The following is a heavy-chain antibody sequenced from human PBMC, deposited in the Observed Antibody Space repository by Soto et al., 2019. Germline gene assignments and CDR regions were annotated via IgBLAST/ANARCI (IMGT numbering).Heavy chain of an antibody. V-gene: IGHV4-4*07. CDR3: ARDRGMAAAGTNYFDY. D-gene: IGHD6-13*01. Sequence: QVQLQESGPGLVKPSETLSLTCTVSGGSISSYYWSWIRQPAGKGLEWIGRIYTSGSTNYNPSLKRRVTMSVDTSKNQFSLKLSPVTAADTAVYYCARDRGMAAAGTNYFDYWGQGTLVTVSS. CDR2: IYTSGST. CDR1: GGSISSYY. J-gene: IGHJ4*02.